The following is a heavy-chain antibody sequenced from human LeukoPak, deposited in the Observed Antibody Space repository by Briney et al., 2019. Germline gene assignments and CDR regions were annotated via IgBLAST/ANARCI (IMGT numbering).Heavy chain of an antibody. J-gene: IGHJ4*02. Sequence: GGSLRLSCAASGFTLSSYAMHWVRQAPGKGLEWVAVISHDGSNKYYADSVKGRFTISRDNSKNTLYLQMNSLRAEDTAVYYCASAGGIAVAGPLGYWGQGTLVTVSS. CDR3: ASAGGIAVAGPLGY. CDR2: ISHDGSNK. CDR1: GFTLSSYA. D-gene: IGHD6-19*01. V-gene: IGHV3-30-3*01.